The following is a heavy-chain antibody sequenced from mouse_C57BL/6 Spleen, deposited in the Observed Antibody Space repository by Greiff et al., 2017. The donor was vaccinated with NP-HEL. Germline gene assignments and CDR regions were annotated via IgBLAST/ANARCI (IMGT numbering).Heavy chain of an antibody. J-gene: IGHJ3*01. CDR2: IDPSDSYT. V-gene: IGHV1-69*01. CDR1: GYTFTSYW. Sequence: VQLQQPGAELVMPGASVKLSCKASGYTFTSYWMHWVKQRPGQGLEWIGEIDPSDSYTNYNQKFKGKSTLTVDKSSSTAYMQLSSLTSEDSAVYYCARGGLGRRFAYWGQGTLGTVSA. D-gene: IGHD4-1*01. CDR3: ARGGLGRRFAY.